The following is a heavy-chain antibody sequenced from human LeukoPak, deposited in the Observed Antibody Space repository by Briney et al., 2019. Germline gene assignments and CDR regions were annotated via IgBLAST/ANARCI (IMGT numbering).Heavy chain of an antibody. CDR1: GGSFSGYY. D-gene: IGHD3-22*01. Sequence: SETLSLTCAVYGGSFSGYYWSWIRQPPGKGLEWIGEINHSGSTNYNPSLKSRVTISVDTSKNQFSLKLSSVTAADTAVYYCARALPGYYDSSGYWFDPWGQGTLVTVSS. CDR3: ARALPGYYDSSGYWFDP. J-gene: IGHJ5*02. V-gene: IGHV4-34*01. CDR2: INHSGST.